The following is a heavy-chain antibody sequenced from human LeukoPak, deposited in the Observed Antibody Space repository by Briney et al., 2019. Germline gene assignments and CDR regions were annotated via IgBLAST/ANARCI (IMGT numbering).Heavy chain of an antibody. CDR2: IYHSGST. V-gene: IGHV4-30-2*01. CDR3: AKDIQSWWKAFDI. D-gene: IGHD2-15*01. Sequence: SETLSLTCTVSGGSISSGGYYWSWIRQPPGKGLEWIGYIYHSGSTYYNPSLKSRVTISVDRSKNQFSLKLSSVTAADTAVYYCAKDIQSWWKAFDIWGQGTMVTVSS. CDR1: GGSISSGGYY. J-gene: IGHJ3*02.